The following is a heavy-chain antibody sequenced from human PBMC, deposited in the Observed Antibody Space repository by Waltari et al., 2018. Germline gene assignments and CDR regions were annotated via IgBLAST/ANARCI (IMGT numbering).Heavy chain of an antibody. CDR1: GFTCSDYG. V-gene: IGHV3-30*18. D-gene: IGHD3-22*01. J-gene: IGHJ4*02. CDR3: AKGKNYDSSGTFDY. CDR2: TSYDGGNK. Sequence: QVQLVASVGGVVQPGRSLRLPCAASGFTCSDYGRPVVRQAPGKGREWVEVTSYDGGNKYYVDSVKGRFTISRDNSKNTLYLQMNSLRTEDTAVYYCAKGKNYDSSGTFDYWGQGTLVTVSS.